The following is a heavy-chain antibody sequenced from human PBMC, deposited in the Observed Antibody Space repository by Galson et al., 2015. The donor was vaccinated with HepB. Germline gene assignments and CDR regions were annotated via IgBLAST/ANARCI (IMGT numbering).Heavy chain of an antibody. CDR1: GGSISSYY. Sequence: QVQLQESGPGLVKPSETLSLTCTVSGGSISSYYWSWIRRPPGKGLEWIGYIHYTGNTDYNPSLKSRVTISVDTSKNQFSLRLSSVTAADTAVYYCARHFNRNFAIWGQGILVTVSS. D-gene: IGHD4-11*01. CDR3: ARHFNRNFAI. V-gene: IGHV4-59*08. J-gene: IGHJ4*02. CDR2: IHYTGNT.